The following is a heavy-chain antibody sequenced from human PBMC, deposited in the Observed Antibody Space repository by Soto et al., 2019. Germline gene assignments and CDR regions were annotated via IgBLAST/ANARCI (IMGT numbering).Heavy chain of an antibody. V-gene: IGHV3-21*01. D-gene: IGHD1-26*01. CDR1: GFTFSSYS. CDR3: ARDLGRGSSLARHDALDS. Sequence: GGSLRLSCAASGFTFSSYSMNWVRQAPGKGLEWVSSISSSSSYIYYADSVKGRFTISRDNAKNSLYLQMNSLRAEDTAVYYCARDLGRGSSLARHDALDSWGQGTMVTV. CDR2: ISSSSSYI. J-gene: IGHJ3*02.